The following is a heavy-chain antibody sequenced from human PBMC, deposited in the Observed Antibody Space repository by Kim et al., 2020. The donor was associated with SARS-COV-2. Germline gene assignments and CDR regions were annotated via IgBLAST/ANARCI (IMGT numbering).Heavy chain of an antibody. J-gene: IGHJ4*02. CDR3: ARDLSGAADY. Sequence: TNRAETRRGLFTISRDNAENPLFLQMNRLTAEDTAVYYCARDLSGAADYWGQGTLVTVSS. D-gene: IGHD3-10*01. CDR2: T. V-gene: IGHV3-74*01.